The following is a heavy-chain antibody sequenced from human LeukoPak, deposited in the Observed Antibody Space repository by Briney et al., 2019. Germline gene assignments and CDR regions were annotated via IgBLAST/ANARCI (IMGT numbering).Heavy chain of an antibody. V-gene: IGHV3-21*01. CDR3: ARVRDKHIVVVTAIDY. CDR1: GFTFSSYS. J-gene: IGHJ4*02. Sequence: PGGFLRLSCAASGFTFSSYSMNWVRQAPGKGLEWVSSISSSSSYIYYADSVKGRFTISRDNAKNSLYLQMNSLRAEDTAVYYCARVRDKHIVVVTAIDYWGQGTLVTVSS. CDR2: ISSSSSYI. D-gene: IGHD2-21*02.